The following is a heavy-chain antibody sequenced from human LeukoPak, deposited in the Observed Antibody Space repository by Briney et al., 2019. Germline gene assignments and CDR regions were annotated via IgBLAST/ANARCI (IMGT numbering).Heavy chain of an antibody. D-gene: IGHD2-2*01. Sequence: GGSLRLSCTASGFPFSISSMNWVRQPPGKGLGWMSYIRDSSTTIYYADSVKGRFTISRDNGGNSLYLQMNDLRAEDTGVYFCARDARSHCGTDACYGPYFDYWGQGSVVTVSS. CDR3: ARDARSHCGTDACYGPYFDY. CDR1: GFPFSISS. J-gene: IGHJ4*02. V-gene: IGHV3-48*01. CDR2: IRDSSTTI.